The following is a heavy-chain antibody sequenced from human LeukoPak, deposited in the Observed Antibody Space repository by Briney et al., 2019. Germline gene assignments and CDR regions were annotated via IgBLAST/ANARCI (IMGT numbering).Heavy chain of an antibody. J-gene: IGHJ3*02. V-gene: IGHV3-23*01. CDR1: GFTFSSYA. Sequence: GGSLRLSCAASGFTFSSYAMSWVRQAPGEGLEWVSAISGSGGSTYYADSVKGRFTISRDNSKNTLYLQMNSLRAEDTAVYYCAKDDIAENYYDSSGSSGVTFDIWGQGTMVTVSS. CDR2: ISGSGGST. D-gene: IGHD3-22*01. CDR3: AKDDIAENYYDSSGSSGVTFDI.